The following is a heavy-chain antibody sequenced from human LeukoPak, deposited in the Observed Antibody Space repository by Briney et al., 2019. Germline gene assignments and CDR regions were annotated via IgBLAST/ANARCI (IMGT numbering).Heavy chain of an antibody. V-gene: IGHV3-21*01. D-gene: IGHD6-19*01. Sequence: GGSLRLSCAASGFTFSSYSMNWVRQAPGKGLEWVSSISGSSSYIYYADSVKGRFTISRDNAKNSLYLQMNSLRAEDTAVYYCARGRSSGWKGWFDPWGQGTLVTVSS. J-gene: IGHJ5*02. CDR2: ISGSSSYI. CDR3: ARGRSSGWKGWFDP. CDR1: GFTFSSYS.